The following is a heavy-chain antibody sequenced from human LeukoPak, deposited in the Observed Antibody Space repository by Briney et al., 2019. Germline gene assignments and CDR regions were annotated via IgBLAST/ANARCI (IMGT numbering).Heavy chain of an antibody. J-gene: IGHJ6*02. D-gene: IGHD6-6*01. CDR3: AKDRGIAALNYYYYGMDV. CDR2: ISYDGSNK. Sequence: PGRSLRLSCAASGFTFSSYGMHWVRQAPGKGLEWVAVISYDGSNKYYADSVKGRFTISRDNSKNTLYLQMNSLRAEDTAVYYCAKDRGIAALNYYYYGMDVWGQGTTVTVSS. V-gene: IGHV3-30*18. CDR1: GFTFSSYG.